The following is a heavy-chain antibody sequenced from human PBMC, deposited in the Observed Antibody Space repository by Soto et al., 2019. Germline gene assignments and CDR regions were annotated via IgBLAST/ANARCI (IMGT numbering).Heavy chain of an antibody. CDR2: ISWNSGSI. V-gene: IGHV3-9*01. CDR3: AKDMAGTTSVAYFDY. D-gene: IGHD1-7*01. CDR1: GFTFDDYA. Sequence: SLRLSCASSGFTFDDYAMHWVRQAPVKGLEWVSGISWNSGSIGYADSVKGRFTISRDNAKNSLYLQMNSLRAEDTALYYCAKDMAGTTSVAYFDYWGQGTLVTVSS. J-gene: IGHJ4*02.